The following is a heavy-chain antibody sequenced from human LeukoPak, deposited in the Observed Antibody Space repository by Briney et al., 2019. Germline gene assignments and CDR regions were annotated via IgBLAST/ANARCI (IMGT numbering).Heavy chain of an antibody. Sequence: PGGSLRLSCAASGFTFSSYGMHWVHQAPGKGLEWVAFIRYDGSNKYYADSVKGRFTISRDNSKNTLYLQMNSLSAEDTAVYYCAEAWGSGSYYSSIDYWGQGTLVTVSS. CDR1: GFTFSSYG. CDR3: AEAWGSGSYYSSIDY. D-gene: IGHD3-10*01. CDR2: IRYDGSNK. J-gene: IGHJ4*02. V-gene: IGHV3-30*02.